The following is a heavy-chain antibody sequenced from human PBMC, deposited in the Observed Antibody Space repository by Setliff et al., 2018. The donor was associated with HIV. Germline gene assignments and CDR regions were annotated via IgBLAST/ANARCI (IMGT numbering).Heavy chain of an antibody. CDR3: ARNSPFPPSSGAHFDF. J-gene: IGHJ4*02. D-gene: IGHD3-22*01. V-gene: IGHV7-4-1*02. Sequence: ASVKVSCKASGYSFTTYSINWLRQAPGQGPEWMGWIHTSTGKPTYVRDFTGRFVFSLDTSVNTAFLQISDLKTEDTAVYYCARNSPFPPSSGAHFDFWGPGTLVTVSA. CDR2: IHTSTGKP. CDR1: GYSFTTYS.